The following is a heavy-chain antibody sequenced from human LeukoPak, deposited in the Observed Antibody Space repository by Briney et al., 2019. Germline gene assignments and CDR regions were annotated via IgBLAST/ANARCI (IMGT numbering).Heavy chain of an antibody. CDR1: GGSFSGYY. CDR3: ARDVWNDAPLVGP. J-gene: IGHJ5*02. Sequence: SETLSLTCAVYGGSFSGYYWSWIRQPPGKGLEWIGEINHSGSTNYNPSLKSRVTISVDTSKNQFSLKLSFVTAADTAVYYCARDVWNDAPLVGPWGQGTLVTVSS. D-gene: IGHD1-1*01. CDR2: INHSGST. V-gene: IGHV4-34*01.